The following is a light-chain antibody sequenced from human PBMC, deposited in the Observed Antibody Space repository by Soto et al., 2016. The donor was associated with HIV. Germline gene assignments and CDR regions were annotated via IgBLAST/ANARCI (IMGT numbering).Light chain of an antibody. CDR1: KLGEKF. CDR3: QTWDNNGGI. CDR2: EDF. J-gene: IGLJ2*01. Sequence: SYGLTQSPSVSVSPGQTAIITCSGDKLGEKFVSWYQQRPGQSPILIVYEDFKRPSGIPERFTGSNSGTTATLTISGAQTMDESDYYCQTWDNNGGIFGAGTKLTV. V-gene: IGLV3-1*01.